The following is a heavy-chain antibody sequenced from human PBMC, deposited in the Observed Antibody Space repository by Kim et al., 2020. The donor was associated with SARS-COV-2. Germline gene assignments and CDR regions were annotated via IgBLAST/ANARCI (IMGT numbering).Heavy chain of an antibody. CDR3: ARPFSGSYYPPFDY. Sequence: SDSVKCRVTTSRDNSKHTLYLQMNSLRAEDTAVYYCARPFSGSYYPPFDYWGQGTLVTVSS. V-gene: IGHV3-30*01. D-gene: IGHD1-26*01. J-gene: IGHJ4*02.